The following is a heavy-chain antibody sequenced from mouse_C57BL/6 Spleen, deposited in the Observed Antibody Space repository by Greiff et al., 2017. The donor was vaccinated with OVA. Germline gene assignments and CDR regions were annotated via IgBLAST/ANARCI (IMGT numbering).Heavy chain of an antibody. D-gene: IGHD1-1*01. J-gene: IGHJ3*01. CDR1: GYTFTDYE. Sequence: VKLVESGAELVRPGASVTLSCKASGYTFTDYEMHWVKQTPVHGLEWIGAIDPETGGTAYNQKFKGKAILTADKSSSTAYMELRSLTSEESAVYYCTRDRDGSSPAWFADWGQGTLVTVSA. CDR3: TRDRDGSSPAWFAD. V-gene: IGHV1-15*01. CDR2: IDPETGGT.